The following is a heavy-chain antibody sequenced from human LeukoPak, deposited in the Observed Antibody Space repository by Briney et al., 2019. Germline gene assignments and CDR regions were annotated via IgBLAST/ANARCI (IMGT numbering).Heavy chain of an antibody. CDR3: AKEGGAAAGTGDFDY. Sequence: GGSLRLSCAASGFTFSSYGMHWVRQAPGKGLEWLAFIRYDGSNKYYADSVKGRFTISRDNSKNTLYLQMNSLRAEDTAVYYCAKEGGAAAGTGDFDYWGQGTLVTVSS. CDR1: GFTFSSYG. J-gene: IGHJ4*02. D-gene: IGHD6-13*01. CDR2: IRYDGSNK. V-gene: IGHV3-30*02.